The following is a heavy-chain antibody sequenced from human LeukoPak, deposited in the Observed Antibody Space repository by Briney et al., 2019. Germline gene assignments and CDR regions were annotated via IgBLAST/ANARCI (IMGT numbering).Heavy chain of an antibody. CDR3: ATAYNWDEYSQY. CDR2: IIPLLRTT. Sequence: PVASVKVSCKASGGTFSSYAISWVRQAPGQGPEWMGGIIPLLRTTNYAQTFQGRVTISADASTTTAYMELSSLRSDDTAVYYCATAYNWDEYSQYWGQGTLVTVSS. V-gene: IGHV1-69*13. CDR1: GGTFSSYA. D-gene: IGHD1-20*01. J-gene: IGHJ1*01.